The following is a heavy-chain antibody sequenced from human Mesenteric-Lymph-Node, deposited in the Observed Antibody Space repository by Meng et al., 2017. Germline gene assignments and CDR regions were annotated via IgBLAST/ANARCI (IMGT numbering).Heavy chain of an antibody. Sequence: SETLSLTCAVSGYSITTDYHWGWIRQPPGKGLEWIGSIFHRGSTYYNPSLKSRVTISVDTSKNQFSLKLSSVTAADTAVYYCARDPGGLLWFGELFKYWYFDLWGRGTLVTVSS. J-gene: IGHJ2*01. CDR1: GYSITTDYH. CDR3: ARDPGGLLWFGELFKYWYFDL. V-gene: IGHV4-38-2*02. CDR2: IFHRGST. D-gene: IGHD3-10*01.